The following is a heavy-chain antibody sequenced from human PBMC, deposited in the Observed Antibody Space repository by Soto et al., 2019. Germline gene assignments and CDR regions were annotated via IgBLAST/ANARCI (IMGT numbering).Heavy chain of an antibody. D-gene: IGHD3-22*01. J-gene: IGHJ4*02. CDR1: SGSSRSHC. CDR2: IYYSGST. V-gene: IGHV4-59*11. Sequence: TVSSGSSRSHCWRCIRQTTVKGLEWIGYIYYSGSTNYNPSLKSRVTISVDTSKNQFSLKLSSVTAADTAVYYCARGVHYYDSRGYYPYFDFWGQGTLVTVSS. CDR3: ARGVHYYDSRGYYPYFDF.